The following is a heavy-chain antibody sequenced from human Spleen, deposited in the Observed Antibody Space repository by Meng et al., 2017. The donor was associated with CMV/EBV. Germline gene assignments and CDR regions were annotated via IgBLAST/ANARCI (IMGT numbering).Heavy chain of an antibody. CDR2: ISGSSTVT. Sequence: GESLKISCAASGFTFSSYSMSWIRQAPGKGLQWVSSISGSSTVTYYADSVKGRFTISRDNSNHTLHLQMNSLRADDTAVYYCVKGWQQLGDSWGQGTLVTVSS. J-gene: IGHJ4*02. V-gene: IGHV3-23*01. D-gene: IGHD4-23*01. CDR1: GFTFSSYS. CDR3: VKGWQQLGDS.